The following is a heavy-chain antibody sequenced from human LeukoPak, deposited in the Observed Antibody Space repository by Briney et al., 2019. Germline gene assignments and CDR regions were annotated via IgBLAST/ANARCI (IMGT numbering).Heavy chain of an antibody. CDR2: IGSDGDST. Sequence: GGSLRLSCAASGFTFSSYWMSWVRQAPGKGLEHVSTIGSDGDSTYYADSVKGRFTISRDNSKNALYLQMGSLKPEDTAVYYCVSPVFVNYWGQGTLVTVSS. D-gene: IGHD3-16*02. CDR3: VSPVFVNY. V-gene: IGHV3-64D*06. CDR1: GFTFSSYW. J-gene: IGHJ4*02.